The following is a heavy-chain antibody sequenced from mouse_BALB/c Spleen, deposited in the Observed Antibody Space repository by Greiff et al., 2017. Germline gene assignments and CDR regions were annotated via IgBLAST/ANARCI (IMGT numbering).Heavy chain of an antibody. D-gene: IGHD1-1*01. V-gene: IGHV10S3*01. CDR2: IRSKSNNYAT. CDR3: VRDYGSSPWFAY. J-gene: IGHJ3*01. CDR1: GFTFNTNA. Sequence: EADGGLVQPKGSLKLSCAASGFTFNTNAMNWVRQAPGKGLEWVARIRSKSNNYATYYADSVKDRFTISRDDSQSMLYLQMNNLKTEDTAMYYCVRDYGSSPWFAYWGQGTLVTVSA.